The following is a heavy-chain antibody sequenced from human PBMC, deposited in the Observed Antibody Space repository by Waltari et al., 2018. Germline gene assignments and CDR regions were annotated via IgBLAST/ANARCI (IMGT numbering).Heavy chain of an antibody. D-gene: IGHD3-22*01. V-gene: IGHV1-18*01. CDR2: IRGYDGDT. Sequence: QVQLVQSGAEVRKPGASVKVSCKASGYTFSNYGIAWVRQAPGQGLEWMGWIRGYDGDTRYAREIEGILTVTTDTSTNTAHMELRSLRSDDTAVYYCARLYDASAYYNTYLDPWGQGALVTVSS. CDR3: ARLYDASAYYNTYLDP. J-gene: IGHJ5*02. CDR1: GYTFSNYG.